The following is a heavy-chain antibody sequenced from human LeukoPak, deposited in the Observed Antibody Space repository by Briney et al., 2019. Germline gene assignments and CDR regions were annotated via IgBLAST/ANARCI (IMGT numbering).Heavy chain of an antibody. CDR3: AKKGVVVAARWFDP. D-gene: IGHD2-15*01. V-gene: IGHV3-23*01. Sequence: GGSLRLSCAASGFTFSKYAMTWVRQAPGKGLEWVSGISGSGGSTYYADSVKGRFTISRDNSKNTLYLQINSLRAEDTAVYYCAKKGVVVAARWFDPWGQGTLVTVSS. J-gene: IGHJ5*02. CDR1: GFTFSKYA. CDR2: ISGSGGST.